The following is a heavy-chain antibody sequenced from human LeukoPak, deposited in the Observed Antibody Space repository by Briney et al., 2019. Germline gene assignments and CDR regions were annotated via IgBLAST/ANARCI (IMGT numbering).Heavy chain of an antibody. D-gene: IGHD1-26*01. J-gene: IGHJ4*02. CDR2: LSGTGRST. CDR3: AKDKNSGSYVDY. V-gene: IGHV3-23*01. Sequence: PGGSLRLSCAASGFTFSNYAMGWVRQAPGKGLEWVSTLSGTGRSTYYADSVKGRFSISRDNSKNTLYLQMNSLRAEDTAVYYCAKDKNSGSYVDYWGQGTLVTVSS. CDR1: GFTFSNYA.